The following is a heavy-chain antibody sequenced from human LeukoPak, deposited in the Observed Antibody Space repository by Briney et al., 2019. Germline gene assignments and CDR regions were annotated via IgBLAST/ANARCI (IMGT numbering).Heavy chain of an antibody. V-gene: IGHV1-18*01. D-gene: IGHD3-22*01. J-gene: IGHJ3*02. CDR2: ISAYNGNT. Sequence: ASVKVSCKASGYTFTSYGISWVRQAPGQGHEWMGWISAYNGNTNYAQKLQGRVTMTTDTSTSTAYMELRSLRSDDTAVYYCARDQSSYYYDSSGLGDIWGQGTMVTVSS. CDR3: ARDQSSYYYDSSGLGDI. CDR1: GYTFTSYG.